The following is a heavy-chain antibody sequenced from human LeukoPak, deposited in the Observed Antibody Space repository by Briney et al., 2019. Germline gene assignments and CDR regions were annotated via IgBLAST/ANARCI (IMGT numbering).Heavy chain of an antibody. Sequence: GESLTLSCRGSGYIFTSYWIGWVRQMPGKGLEWMGIIYPGDSDTRYSPSFQGQVTISADKSISTAYLQWSSLKASDTAMYYCARLVVPVTYYFDYWGQGTLVTVSS. CDR2: IYPGDSDT. V-gene: IGHV5-51*01. J-gene: IGHJ4*02. CDR1: GYIFTSYW. CDR3: ARLVVPVTYYFDY. D-gene: IGHD2-2*01.